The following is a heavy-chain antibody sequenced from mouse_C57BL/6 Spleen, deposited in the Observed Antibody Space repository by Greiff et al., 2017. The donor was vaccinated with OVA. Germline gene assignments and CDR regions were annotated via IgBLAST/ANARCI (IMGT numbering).Heavy chain of an antibody. CDR3: TRSGDYYGSSYEGWFAY. V-gene: IGHV1-15*01. D-gene: IGHD1-1*01. Sequence: VQLVESGAELVRPGASVTLSCKASGYTFTDYEMHWVKQTPVHGLEWIGAIDPETGGTAYNQKFKGKAILTADKSSSTAYMELRSLTSEDSAVYYCTRSGDYYGSSYEGWFAYWGQGTLVTVSA. J-gene: IGHJ3*01. CDR1: GYTFTDYE. CDR2: IDPETGGT.